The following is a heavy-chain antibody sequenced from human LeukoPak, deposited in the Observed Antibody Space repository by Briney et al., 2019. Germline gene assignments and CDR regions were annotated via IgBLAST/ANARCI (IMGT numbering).Heavy chain of an antibody. J-gene: IGHJ4*02. Sequence: GGSLRLSCAASGFTLSDSWMHWVRQAPGKGLVWVSRIDPDGNTDYADSVKGRFTISRDNAKNTLYLQMNSLRAEDTAVYRCARDVRGPHDFWGQGTLVTVSS. CDR2: IDPDGNT. CDR3: ARDVRGPHDF. V-gene: IGHV3-74*01. CDR1: GFTLSDSW. D-gene: IGHD2/OR15-2a*01.